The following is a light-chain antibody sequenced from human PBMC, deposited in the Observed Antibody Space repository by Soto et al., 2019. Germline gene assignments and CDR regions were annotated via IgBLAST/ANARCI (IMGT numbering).Light chain of an antibody. CDR1: SSDVGNYNL. CDR2: EGS. J-gene: IGLJ3*02. CDR3: CSYAGSSTLWV. Sequence: QSVLTQPASVSGSPGQSITISCTGTSSDVGNYNLVSWYQQHPGKAPKLMIYEGSKRPSGVSNRFSGSKSGNTASLTISGLQTEDEADYYCCSYAGSSTLWVFGGGTKLTVL. V-gene: IGLV2-23*01.